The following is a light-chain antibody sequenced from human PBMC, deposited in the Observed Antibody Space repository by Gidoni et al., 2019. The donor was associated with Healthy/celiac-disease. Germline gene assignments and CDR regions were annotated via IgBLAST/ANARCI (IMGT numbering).Light chain of an antibody. CDR1: QSVSNY. J-gene: IGKJ2*01. V-gene: IGKV1-39*01. CDR2: TTS. Sequence: DIQMTQSPSSLSASVGDRVTITCRASQSVSNYLNWYQQKPGKAPKLLIYTTSILQSGVPSRFSGSGSGTDFTLTISSLQPEDFATYYCQQSYSTPYTFGQGTKLEIK. CDR3: QQSYSTPYT.